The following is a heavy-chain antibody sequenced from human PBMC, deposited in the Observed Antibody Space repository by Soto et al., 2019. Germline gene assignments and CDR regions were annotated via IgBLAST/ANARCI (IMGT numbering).Heavy chain of an antibody. D-gene: IGHD3-3*01. Sequence: GRSMRVSCAAAGLTFSSYGMHWIRKNTGKGLEWVAVISYDGSNKYYADSVKGRFTISRDNSKNTLYLQMNSLRAEDTAVYYCAKGFSYYDFCSGYYTGISGYYYGMDVWGQGTTVTVSS. CDR3: AKGFSYYDFCSGYYTGISGYYYGMDV. J-gene: IGHJ6*02. CDR2: ISYDGSNK. V-gene: IGHV3-30*18. CDR1: GLTFSSYG.